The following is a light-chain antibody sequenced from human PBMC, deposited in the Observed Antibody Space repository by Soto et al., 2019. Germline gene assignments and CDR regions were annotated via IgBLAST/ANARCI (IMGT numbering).Light chain of an antibody. CDR1: RTFASSY. CDR2: AAS. V-gene: IGKV3-20*01. Sequence: EIVLTQSPDTLSLSPGERATLACRASRTFASSYLAWYQQKPGQAPRLLIYAASTRATGISDRFSGSGSGTDFSLTISRLEPEDSAVYYCQKYGSSPPYTFGQGNKLEIK. J-gene: IGKJ2*01. CDR3: QKYGSSPPYT.